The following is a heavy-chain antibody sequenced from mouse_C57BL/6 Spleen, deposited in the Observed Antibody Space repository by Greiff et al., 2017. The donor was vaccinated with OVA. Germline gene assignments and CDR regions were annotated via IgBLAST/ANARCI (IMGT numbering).Heavy chain of an antibody. J-gene: IGHJ3*01. V-gene: IGHV3-6*01. Sequence: DVKLQESGPGLVKPSQSLSLTCSVTGYSITSGYYWNWLRQFPGNKLEWMGYISYDGSNNYNPSLKNRISITRDTSKNQFFLKLNSVTTEDTATYCGARDGYDYDEGAWFAYWGQGTLVTVSA. D-gene: IGHD2-4*01. CDR3: ARDGYDYDEGAWFAY. CDR2: ISYDGSN. CDR1: GYSITSGYY.